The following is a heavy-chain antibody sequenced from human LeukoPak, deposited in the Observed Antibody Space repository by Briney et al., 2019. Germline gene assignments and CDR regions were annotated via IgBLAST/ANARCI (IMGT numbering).Heavy chain of an antibody. Sequence: GGSLRLSCAASGFSFDDYGMTWVRQVPGKGLEWVSGINWNGGSTGYADSVKGRFTISRDNAKNSLYLQMNSLRAEDTALYYCARDWSGYSSGWSPLGQWGQGTLVTVSS. CDR3: ARDWSGYSSGWSPLGQ. V-gene: IGHV3-20*04. CDR2: INWNGGST. J-gene: IGHJ4*02. CDR1: GFSFDDYG. D-gene: IGHD6-19*01.